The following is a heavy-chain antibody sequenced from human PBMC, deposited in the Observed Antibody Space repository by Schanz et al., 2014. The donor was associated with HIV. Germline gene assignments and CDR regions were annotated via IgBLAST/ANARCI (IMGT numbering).Heavy chain of an antibody. V-gene: IGHV3-21*01. J-gene: IGHJ4*02. CDR2: ITSSGSYR. CDR1: GFTFSSYA. CDR3: ARDRISTVGAPHFDL. D-gene: IGHD1-26*01. Sequence: EVQLVESGGGLVQPGGSLRLSCAASGFTFSSYAMNWVRQAPGKGLEWVASITSSGSYRYYADSVKGQFTISRDNAKKSLYLQMNSLRTEDTAVYYCARDRISTVGAPHFDLWGQGTLVTVSS.